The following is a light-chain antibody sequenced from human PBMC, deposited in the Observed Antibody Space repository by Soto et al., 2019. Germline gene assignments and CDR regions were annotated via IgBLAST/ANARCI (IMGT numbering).Light chain of an antibody. CDR1: SSDVGRYDY. J-gene: IGLJ1*01. CDR2: DVN. Sequence: SVLTQPPSASGSPGQSVTISCTGSSSDVGRYDYVSWYQHHPGKAPKLMMFDVNKRPSGVPDRFSGSRSGNTASLTVSGLQAEDEADYFCSSYAGNSIYVFGTGTKVTVL. CDR3: SSYAGNSIYV. V-gene: IGLV2-8*01.